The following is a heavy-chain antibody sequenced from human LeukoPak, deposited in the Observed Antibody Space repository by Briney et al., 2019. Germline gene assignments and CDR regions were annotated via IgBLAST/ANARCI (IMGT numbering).Heavy chain of an antibody. CDR3: AKNGDRGAYCSGGSCYPYYYYYMDV. Sequence: GGSLRLSCAASGFTFSSFGMSWVRQAPGKGLEWVSAISSTGGTAYYADSVKGHFTISRDNSKSTLYLQMNSLSAEDTAVYYCAKNGDRGAYCSGGSCYPYYYYYMDVWGKGTTVTISS. CDR1: GFTFSSFG. D-gene: IGHD2-15*01. J-gene: IGHJ6*03. CDR2: ISSTGGTA. V-gene: IGHV3-23*01.